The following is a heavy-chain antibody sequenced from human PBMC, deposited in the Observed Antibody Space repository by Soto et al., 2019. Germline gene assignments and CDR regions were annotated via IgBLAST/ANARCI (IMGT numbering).Heavy chain of an antibody. CDR3: ARDTAMALPDA. D-gene: IGHD5-18*01. Sequence: QVQLVQSGTEVKKPGASVKVSCKASGYTFTSYAISWVRQAPGQGLEWMGWINPYNGNTNYAQKLQGIVTMTPDTSTSTAYMELRSLRSDDTAVYYCARDTAMALPDAWGQGTLVTVSS. CDR2: INPYNGNT. V-gene: IGHV1-18*01. J-gene: IGHJ4*02. CDR1: GYTFTSYA.